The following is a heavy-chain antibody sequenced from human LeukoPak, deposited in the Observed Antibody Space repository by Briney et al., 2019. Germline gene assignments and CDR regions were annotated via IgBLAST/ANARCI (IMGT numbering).Heavy chain of an antibody. CDR2: IRYDGSNK. D-gene: IGHD2-2*01. J-gene: IGHJ4*02. CDR3: AKGTSYQLLRVLAGN. Sequence: GGSLRLSCAASGFTFSSYGMHRVRQAPGKGLEWVAFIRYDGSNKYYADSVKGRFTISRDNSKNTLYLQMNSLRAEDTAVYYCAKGTSYQLLRVLAGNWGQGTLVTVSS. CDR1: GFTFSSYG. V-gene: IGHV3-30*02.